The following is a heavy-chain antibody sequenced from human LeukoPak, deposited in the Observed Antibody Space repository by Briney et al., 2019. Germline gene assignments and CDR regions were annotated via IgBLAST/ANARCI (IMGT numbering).Heavy chain of an antibody. J-gene: IGHJ4*02. D-gene: IGHD3-22*01. Sequence: KPSETLSLTCSVSGASISSHYWSWIRQPPGKGLEWIGYIHYSGSTNYNPSLKSRVTMSVDTSKSQFSLKLTSVTAADTAVYYCARGYYERSLHFDYWGQGALVPVSS. CDR3: ARGYYERSLHFDY. CDR2: IHYSGST. CDR1: GASISSHY. V-gene: IGHV4-59*11.